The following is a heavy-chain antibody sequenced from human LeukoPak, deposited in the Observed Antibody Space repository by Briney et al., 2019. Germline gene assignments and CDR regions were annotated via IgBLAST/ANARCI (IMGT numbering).Heavy chain of an antibody. J-gene: IGHJ3*02. CDR2: VGVAANT. D-gene: IGHD6-19*01. CDR1: GFTFSSYD. CDR3: AREGSGWYGDAFDI. V-gene: IGHV3-13*01. Sequence: GGSLRLSCAASGFTFSSYDMHWVRQATGKGLEWVSAVGVAANTFYSGSVKGRFTISRENAKNSLYLLMTSLRAEDTAVYYCAREGSGWYGDAFDIWGQGTMVTVSS.